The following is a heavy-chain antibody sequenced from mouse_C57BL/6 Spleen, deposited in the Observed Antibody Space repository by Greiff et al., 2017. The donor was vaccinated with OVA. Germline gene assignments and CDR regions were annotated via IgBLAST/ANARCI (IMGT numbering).Heavy chain of an antibody. CDR3: TEGSYYDYDWFAY. D-gene: IGHD2-4*01. Sequence: QVHVKQSGAELVRPGASVTLSCKASGYTFTDYEMHWVKQTPVHGLEWIGAIDPETGGTAYNQKFKGKAILTADKSSSTAYMELRSLTSEDSAVYYCTEGSYYDYDWFAYWGQGTLVTVSA. CDR2: IDPETGGT. CDR1: GYTFTDYE. J-gene: IGHJ3*01. V-gene: IGHV1-15*01.